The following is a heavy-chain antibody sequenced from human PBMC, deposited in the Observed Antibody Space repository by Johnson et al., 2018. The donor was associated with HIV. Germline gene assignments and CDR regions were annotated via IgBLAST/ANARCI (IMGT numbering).Heavy chain of an antibody. Sequence: EVQLVESGGGVVQPGGSLRLSCAASGFTVSSNYMSWVRQAPGKGLEWVSVIYSGGSTYYADFVKGRFTISRDNSKNTLYLQMNSLRAEDTAVYYCASHYYDSSGYYFDVFDIWGQGTMVTVSS. V-gene: IGHV3-66*04. D-gene: IGHD3-22*01. CDR1: GFTVSSNY. J-gene: IGHJ3*02. CDR2: IYSGGST. CDR3: ASHYYDSSGYYFDVFDI.